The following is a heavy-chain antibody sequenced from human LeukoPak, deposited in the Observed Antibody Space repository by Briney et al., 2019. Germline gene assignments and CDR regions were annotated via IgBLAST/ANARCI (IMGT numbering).Heavy chain of an antibody. CDR2: IYHSGST. Sequence: SETLSLTCAVSGYSISSGYYWGWIRQPPGKGLEWIGEIYHSGSTNYNPSLKSRVTISLDTSKNQFSLKLTSVTAADTAVYYCAGRLTYYMDVWGRGTTVTVSS. CDR3: AGRLTYYMDV. V-gene: IGHV4-38-2*01. CDR1: GYSISSGYY. J-gene: IGHJ6*03.